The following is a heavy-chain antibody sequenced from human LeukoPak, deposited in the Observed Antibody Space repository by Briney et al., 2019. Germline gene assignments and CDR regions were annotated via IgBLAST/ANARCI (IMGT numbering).Heavy chain of an antibody. CDR2: ISWNSGSI. Sequence: GRSLRLSCAASGFTFDDYAMPWVRQAPGKGLEWVSGISWNSGSIGYADSVKGRFTISRDNAKNSLYLQMNSLRAEDTALYYCAKDVYYYDSSGYYNFDYWGQGTLVTVSS. J-gene: IGHJ4*02. CDR3: AKDVYYYDSSGYYNFDY. CDR1: GFTFDDYA. D-gene: IGHD3-22*01. V-gene: IGHV3-9*01.